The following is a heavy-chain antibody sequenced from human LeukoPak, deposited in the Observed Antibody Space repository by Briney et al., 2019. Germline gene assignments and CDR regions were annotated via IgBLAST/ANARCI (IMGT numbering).Heavy chain of an antibody. V-gene: IGHV4-39*07. CDR2: IYYSGST. CDR3: ARAGTTLHLTN. CDR1: GGSISSSSYY. D-gene: IGHD3-9*01. J-gene: IGHJ4*02. Sequence: SETLSLTCTVSGGSISSSSYYWGWIRQPPGKGLEWIGSIYYSGSTNYNPSLKSRVTISVDTSKNQFSLKLSSVTAADTAVYYCARAGTTLHLTNWGQGTLVTVSS.